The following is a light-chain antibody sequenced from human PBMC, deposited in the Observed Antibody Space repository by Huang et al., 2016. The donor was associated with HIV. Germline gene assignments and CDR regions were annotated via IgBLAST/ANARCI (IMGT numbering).Light chain of an antibody. V-gene: IGKV1-39*01. CDR2: AAS. Sequence: DIQMTQSPSSLSASIGDRVTMSCRASQTVDMYLNWYQQTPGRAPKLLIYAASNLQSDVTSRFSGTGSGTNFTLTISSLQPEDFVIYFCQQTYNVPRTFGQGTALEIK. CDR3: QQTYNVPRT. J-gene: IGKJ2*01. CDR1: QTVDMY.